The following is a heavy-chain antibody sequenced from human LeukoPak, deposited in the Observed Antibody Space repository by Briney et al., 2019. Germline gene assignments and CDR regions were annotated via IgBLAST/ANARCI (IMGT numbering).Heavy chain of an antibody. CDR3: ARLASGYCSSTSCSY. J-gene: IGHJ4*02. D-gene: IGHD2-2*03. CDR2: IYYSGST. Sequence: SQTLSLTCTVSGGSISSGGYYCSWIRQHPGKGLEWIEYIYYSGSTYYNPSLKSRVTISVDTSKNQFSLKLSSVTAADTAVYYCARLASGYCSSTSCSYWGQGTLVTVSS. CDR1: GGSISSGGYY. V-gene: IGHV4-31*03.